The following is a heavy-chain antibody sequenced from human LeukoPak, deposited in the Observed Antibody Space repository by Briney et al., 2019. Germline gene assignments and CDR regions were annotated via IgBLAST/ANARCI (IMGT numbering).Heavy chain of an antibody. CDR3: SKAGDTNYYRHGDY. V-gene: IGHV3-23*01. J-gene: IGHJ4*02. CDR1: GFTFSNYA. CDR2: IGGSGHIT. Sequence: GGSLRLSCAASGFTFSNYAMSWVRQAPGKRLEWVSSIGGSGHITYYADSVKGRFTISTDNSKNTLYLQMNNLRGEDTALYYCSKAGDTNYYRHGDYWGQGTLVTVSS. D-gene: IGHD4-11*01.